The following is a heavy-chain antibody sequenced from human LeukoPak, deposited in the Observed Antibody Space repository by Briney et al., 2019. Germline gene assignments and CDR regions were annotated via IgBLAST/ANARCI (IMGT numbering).Heavy chain of an antibody. Sequence: SETLSLTCAVYGGSFSGYYWSWIRQPPGKGLEWIGEINHSGSTNYNPSLKSRVKSRVTKSLDTSKNQFSLKLSSVSAADTAVYYCARGGSDYGDYVGAFDIWGQGKMVTVSS. D-gene: IGHD4-17*01. V-gene: IGHV4-34*01. J-gene: IGHJ3*02. CDR3: ARGGSDYGDYVGAFDI. CDR2: INHSGST. CDR1: GGSFSGYY.